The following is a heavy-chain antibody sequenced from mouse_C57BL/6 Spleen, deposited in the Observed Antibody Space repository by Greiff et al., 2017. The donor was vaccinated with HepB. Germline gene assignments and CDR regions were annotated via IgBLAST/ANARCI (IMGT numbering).Heavy chain of an antibody. Sequence: DVQLQESGAELVKPGASVKLSCTASGFNIKDYYMHWVKQRTEQGLEWIGRIDPEDGETKYAPKFQGKATITADTSSNTAYLQLSSLTSEETAVYYCARNDYGSSYGGYLDYWGQGTTLTVSS. J-gene: IGHJ2*01. D-gene: IGHD1-1*01. CDR3: ARNDYGSSYGGYLDY. CDR1: GFNIKDYY. CDR2: IDPEDGET. V-gene: IGHV14-2*01.